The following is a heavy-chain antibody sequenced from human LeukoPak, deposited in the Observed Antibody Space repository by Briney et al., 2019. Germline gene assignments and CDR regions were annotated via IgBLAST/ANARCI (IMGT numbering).Heavy chain of an antibody. CDR3: ARGRGWYFDL. Sequence: GGSLRLSCAASGFTLSNYWMHWVRQVPGKGLVWVSHINSDGRIINYADSVKGRFTISRDNAKNTLYLQMNSLRVEDTAVYYCARGRGWYFDLWGRGTLVTVSS. CDR2: INSDGRII. D-gene: IGHD3-10*01. V-gene: IGHV3-74*01. CDR1: GFTLSNYW. J-gene: IGHJ2*01.